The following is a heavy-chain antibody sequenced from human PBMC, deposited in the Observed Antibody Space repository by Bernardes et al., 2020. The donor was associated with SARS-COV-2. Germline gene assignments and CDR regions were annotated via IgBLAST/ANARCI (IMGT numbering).Heavy chain of an antibody. V-gene: IGHV3-74*01. J-gene: IGHJ4*02. Sequence: VGSLRLSCAASGFIFSSYWMHWVRRVPGEGLVWVSRTNEDGSTTNYADSVQGRFTIFRDNAKNTLYLQMNSLRAEDTAVYYCVRDAGGAGSHWGQGTLVSVSS. D-gene: IGHD3-10*01. CDR3: VRDAGGAGSH. CDR1: GFIFSSYW. CDR2: TNEDGSTT.